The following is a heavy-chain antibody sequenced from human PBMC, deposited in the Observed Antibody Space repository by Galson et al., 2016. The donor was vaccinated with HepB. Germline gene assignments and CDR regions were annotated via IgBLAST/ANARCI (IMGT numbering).Heavy chain of an antibody. CDR2: IRTKVNSYAT. V-gene: IGHV3-73*01. CDR3: TSGSYYKGDY. CDR1: GFTLSGSA. D-gene: IGHD1-26*01. Sequence: SLRLSCAASGFTLSGSAMHWVRQASGKGLEWVGRIRTKVNSYATTYAASVKGRFTISRDDSKNTAYLQMNSLKTEDTAVYYCTSGSYYKGDYWGRGTLVTVSS. J-gene: IGHJ4*02.